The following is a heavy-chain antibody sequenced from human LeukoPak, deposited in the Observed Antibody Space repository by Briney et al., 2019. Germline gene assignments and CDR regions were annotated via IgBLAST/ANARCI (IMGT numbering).Heavy chain of an antibody. D-gene: IGHD4-17*01. CDR1: GFTFSSYA. V-gene: IGHV3-23*01. CDR3: AKVSLGYGDYCFDY. Sequence: GGSLRLSCAASGFTFSSYAMSWVRQAPGKGLEWVSAISGSGGSTYYADSVKGRFTISRDNSKNTLYLQTNSLRAEDTAVYYCAKVSLGYGDYCFDYWGQGTLVTVSS. CDR2: ISGSGGST. J-gene: IGHJ4*02.